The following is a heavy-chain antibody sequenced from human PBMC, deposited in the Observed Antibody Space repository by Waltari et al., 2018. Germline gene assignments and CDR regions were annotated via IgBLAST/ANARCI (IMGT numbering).Heavy chain of an antibody. Sequence: QVQLQESGPGLVKPSETLSLTCTVSGGPISSYYWSWIRQPPGKGLEWIGYIYYSGSTNYNPSLKSRVTISVDTSKNQFSLKLSSVTAADTAVYYCARVVVVPAAIGVDYWGQGTLVTVSS. J-gene: IGHJ4*02. CDR3: ARVVVVPAAIGVDY. CDR2: IYYSGST. V-gene: IGHV4-59*01. D-gene: IGHD2-2*02. CDR1: GGPISSYY.